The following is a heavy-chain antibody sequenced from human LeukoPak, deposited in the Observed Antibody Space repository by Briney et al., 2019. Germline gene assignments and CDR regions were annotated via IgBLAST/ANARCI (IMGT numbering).Heavy chain of an antibody. D-gene: IGHD1-14*01. CDR1: VGSISSSSYY. Sequence: SETLSLTRTVSVGSISSSSYYWGWIRQPPGKGLEWIGSIYYSGSTHYNPSLKSRATISVDTSKNQFSLKLSSVTAADTAVYYCARVVRRPKPENYFDYWGQGTLVTVSS. V-gene: IGHV4-39*07. CDR3: ARVVRRPKPENYFDY. J-gene: IGHJ4*02. CDR2: IYYSGST.